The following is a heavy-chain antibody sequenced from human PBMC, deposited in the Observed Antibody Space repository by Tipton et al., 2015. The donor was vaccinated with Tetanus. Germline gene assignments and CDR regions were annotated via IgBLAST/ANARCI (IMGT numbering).Heavy chain of an antibody. CDR2: ISAYNGNT. Sequence: QSGPEVKKPGASVKVSCKASGYTFTGYYMHWVRQAPGQGLEWMGWISAYNGNTNYAQKLQGRVTMTTDTSTSTAYMELRSLRSDDTAVYYCARESDIVIVPFDPWGQGTLVTVSS. CDR3: ARESDIVIVPFDP. V-gene: IGHV1-18*04. J-gene: IGHJ5*02. D-gene: IGHD2/OR15-2a*01. CDR1: GYTFTGYY.